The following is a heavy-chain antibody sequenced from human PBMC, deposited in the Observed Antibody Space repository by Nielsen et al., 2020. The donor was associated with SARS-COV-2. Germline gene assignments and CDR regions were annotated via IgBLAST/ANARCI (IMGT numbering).Heavy chain of an antibody. V-gene: IGHV3-73*01. J-gene: IGHJ4*02. CDR1: GFTFSGSS. CDR2: IRSKANIYAT. Sequence: GESLKISCAASGFTFSGSSMHWVRQASGKGLEWIGRIRSKANIYATAYAASVKGRFTISRDDSKNTAYLQMNSLKTEDTAVYYCTSQGNYWGQGTLVTVSS. CDR3: TSQGNY.